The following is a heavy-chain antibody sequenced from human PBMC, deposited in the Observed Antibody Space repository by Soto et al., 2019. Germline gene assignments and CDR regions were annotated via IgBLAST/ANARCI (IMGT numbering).Heavy chain of an antibody. CDR3: ARVFPGQAGTGYSKSQRVEYFQH. J-gene: IGHJ1*01. CDR2: SNHSRTP. Sequence: PSGTLSPPFAVQGGPFGGYYWSGIPKPPGKGLGGSGKSNHSRTPNYDPSLKSRVTISVDTSKNQFSLKLSSVSAADTAVYYCARVFPGQAGTGYSKSQRVEYFQHWGQGTLVTVSS. CDR1: GGPFGGYY. V-gene: IGHV4-34*01. D-gene: IGHD3-9*01.